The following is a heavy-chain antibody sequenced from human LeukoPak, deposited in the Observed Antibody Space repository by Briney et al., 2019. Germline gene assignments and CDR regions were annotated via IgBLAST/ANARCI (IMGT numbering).Heavy chain of an antibody. CDR1: GFTFSSYS. CDR3: ASRVGGYSGYDLDYFDY. V-gene: IGHV3-21*01. CDR2: ISSSSSYI. J-gene: IGHJ4*02. D-gene: IGHD5-12*01. Sequence: GGSLRLSCAASGFTFSSYSMNWVRQAPGKGLEWVSSISSSSSYIYYADSVKGRFTISRDNAKNSLYLQMNSLRAEDTAVYYCASRVGGYSGYDLDYFDYWGQRTLVTVSS.